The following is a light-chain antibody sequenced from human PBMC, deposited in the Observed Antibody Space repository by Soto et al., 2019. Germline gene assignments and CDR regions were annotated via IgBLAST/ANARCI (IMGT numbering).Light chain of an antibody. CDR2: GAS. CDR3: QQCNDWPGT. Sequence: DIVMTQSPATLSASPGERVTLSCRASQSVNNNVAWYRQKPGQAPSLLIYGASFGATGVPARFSGSGSETEFTLTISSLQSEDFVVYYCQQCNDWPGTFGQGTKLEI. CDR1: QSVNNN. J-gene: IGKJ2*01. V-gene: IGKV3-15*01.